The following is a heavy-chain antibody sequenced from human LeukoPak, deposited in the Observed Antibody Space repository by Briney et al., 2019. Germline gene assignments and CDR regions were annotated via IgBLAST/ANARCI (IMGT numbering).Heavy chain of an antibody. V-gene: IGHV3-48*01. J-gene: IGHJ4*02. Sequence: GVSLRLSCAASGFAFSDYSMNWVRQAPGKGLEWISYISSSSSTTYYEDSVKGRFTIARDNGKNSLDLQMNSLRAEETAVYYCARDHSTSSGYYSPIKQWGQGTLVTVSS. D-gene: IGHD3-22*01. CDR2: ISSSSSTT. CDR1: GFAFSDYS. CDR3: ARDHSTSSGYYSPIKQ.